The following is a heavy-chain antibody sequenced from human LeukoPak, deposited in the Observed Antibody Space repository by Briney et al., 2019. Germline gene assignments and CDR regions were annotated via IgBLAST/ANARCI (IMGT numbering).Heavy chain of an antibody. V-gene: IGHV6-1*01. Sequence: SQTLSLTCAISGDTVSSNSAAWNWIRQSPSRGLEWLGRTYYRSKWYNDYALSVKSRISITPDTSKNQFYLQLNSVTPEDTAVYYCARAFLYRANYYMAVWGKGTTVTVSS. CDR2: TYYRSKWYN. D-gene: IGHD1-14*01. CDR3: ARAFLYRANYYMAV. CDR1: GDTVSSNSAA. J-gene: IGHJ6*03.